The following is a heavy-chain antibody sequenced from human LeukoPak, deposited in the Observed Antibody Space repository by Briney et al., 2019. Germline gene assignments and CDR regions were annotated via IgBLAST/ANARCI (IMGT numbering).Heavy chain of an antibody. CDR2: IYSGGST. V-gene: IGHV3-66*01. CDR1: GFTVSGNY. D-gene: IGHD4-17*01. CDR3: AGTDYGDYSTGYYGMDV. J-gene: IGHJ6*02. Sequence: GGSLRLSCAASGFTVSGNYMSWVRQAPGKGQEWVSVIYSGGSTYYADSVKGRFTISRDNSKNTLYLQMNSLRAEDTAVYYCAGTDYGDYSTGYYGMDVWGQGTTVTVSS.